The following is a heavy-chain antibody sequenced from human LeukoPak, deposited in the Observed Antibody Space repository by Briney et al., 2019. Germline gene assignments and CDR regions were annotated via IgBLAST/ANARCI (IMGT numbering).Heavy chain of an antibody. J-gene: IGHJ4*02. Sequence: SEILSLTCTVSGYSIRSGFYWGWLRQPPGKGLEWIGNIYHSGITYYTPFLKSRVTISVDTSKNQLYLQLSSVTAADTAVYYCARAVGSFDWLPLFGYWGQGALVTVSS. V-gene: IGHV4-38-2*02. CDR2: IYHSGIT. CDR3: ARAVGSFDWLPLFGY. CDR1: GYSIRSGFY. D-gene: IGHD3-9*01.